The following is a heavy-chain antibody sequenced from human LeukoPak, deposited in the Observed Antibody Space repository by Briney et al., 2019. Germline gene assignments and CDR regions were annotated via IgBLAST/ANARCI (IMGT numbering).Heavy chain of an antibody. CDR3: AREHANSSGYYYDYYYMDV. J-gene: IGHJ6*03. Sequence: ASVKVSCKASGYTFTSYGISWVRQAPGQGLEWMGWISAYNGNTNYAQKLQGRVTMTTDTSTSTAYMELRSLRSDDTAVYYCAREHANSSGYYYDYYYMDVWGKGTTVTISS. D-gene: IGHD3-22*01. CDR2: ISAYNGNT. V-gene: IGHV1-18*01. CDR1: GYTFTSYG.